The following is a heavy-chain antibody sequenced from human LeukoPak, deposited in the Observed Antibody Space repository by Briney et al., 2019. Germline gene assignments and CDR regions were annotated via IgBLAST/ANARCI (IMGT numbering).Heavy chain of an antibody. J-gene: IGHJ3*02. CDR3: ARCIESRVDAFDI. CDR1: GGSISSSNYY. V-gene: IGHV4-39*07. CDR2: IYYSGKT. D-gene: IGHD2-8*01. Sequence: SETLSLTCTVSGGSISSSNYYWGWIRQPPGKGLEWIGYIYYSGKTYYNPSLKSRVTISVDTSKNQFSLKVSSVTAADTAVYFCARCIESRVDAFDIWGQGTMVTVSS.